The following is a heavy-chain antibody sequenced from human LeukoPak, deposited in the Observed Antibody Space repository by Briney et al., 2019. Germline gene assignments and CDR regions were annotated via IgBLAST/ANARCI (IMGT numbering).Heavy chain of an antibody. Sequence: SLRLSCAASGFSFDDFAMHWVRQAPGKGLEWVSGITWNGGTIDYADSVKGRFTISRDNAKNSLYLQMNSLRAEDTAVYYCARGWVLYWGQGTLVTVSS. V-gene: IGHV3-9*01. J-gene: IGHJ4*02. CDR1: GFSFDDFA. CDR3: ARGWVLY. CDR2: ITWNGGTI. D-gene: IGHD1-26*01.